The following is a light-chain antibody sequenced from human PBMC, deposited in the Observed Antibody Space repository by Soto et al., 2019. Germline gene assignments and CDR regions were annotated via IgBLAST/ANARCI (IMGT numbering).Light chain of an antibody. CDR1: QSIKNW. V-gene: IGKV1-39*01. J-gene: IGKJ5*01. CDR2: AAS. Sequence: DIQMTQSPSTLSASVGDRVTITCRASQSIKNWLAWYQQKPGEAPKLLIYAASSLQSGVPSRFSGSGSGTDFTLTISSLQPEDFATYYCQQSYSTPLITFGQGTRLEIK. CDR3: QQSYSTPLIT.